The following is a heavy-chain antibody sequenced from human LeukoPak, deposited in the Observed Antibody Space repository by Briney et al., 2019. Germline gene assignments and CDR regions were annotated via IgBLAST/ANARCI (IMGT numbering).Heavy chain of an antibody. CDR1: GFTFSSYA. J-gene: IGHJ6*04. CDR3: AREVVVRGVIITYRDYYYYGMDV. CDR2: ISYDGSNK. V-gene: IGHV3-30*04. D-gene: IGHD3-10*01. Sequence: PGGSLRLSCAASGFTFSSYAMHWVRQAPGKGLEWVAVISYDGSNKYYADSVKGRFTISRDNSKNTLYLQMNSLRAEDTAVYYCAREVVVRGVIITYRDYYYYGMDVWGKGTTVTVSS.